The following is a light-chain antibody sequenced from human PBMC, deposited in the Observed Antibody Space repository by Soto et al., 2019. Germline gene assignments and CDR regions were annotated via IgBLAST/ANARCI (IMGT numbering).Light chain of an antibody. J-gene: IGKJ1*01. CDR3: QQDYNFPRT. CDR1: ETIDTY. V-gene: IGKV1-39*01. CDR2: FAS. Sequence: DIQMTQSPSSLSASVGDRVTITCRASETIDTYLNWYQQKPGKAPRLLIYFASSLQSGVPVRFSGSGSGTEFTLTISSLQREDFATYFCQQDYNFPRTVGLGTKVDSK.